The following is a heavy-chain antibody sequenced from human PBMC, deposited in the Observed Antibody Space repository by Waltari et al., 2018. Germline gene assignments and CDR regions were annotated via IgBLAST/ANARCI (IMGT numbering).Heavy chain of an antibody. CDR1: GFTFSSYG. J-gene: IGHJ6*02. Sequence: QLQLVESGGGVVQPGRSLRLSCAASGFTFSSYGMHWVRQDPGKGLVWLEVICYNGSNKCYANSVKGRFTISRDNSKNTLYLQMNSLRAEDTAMYCCAKDRGVTSMDVWGQGTTVTVSS. V-gene: IGHV3-30*18. CDR3: AKDRGVTSMDV. D-gene: IGHD3-10*01. CDR2: ICYNGSNK.